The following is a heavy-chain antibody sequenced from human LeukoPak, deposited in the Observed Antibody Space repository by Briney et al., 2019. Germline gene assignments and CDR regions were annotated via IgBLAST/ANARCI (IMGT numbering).Heavy chain of an antibody. J-gene: IGHJ5*02. Sequence: PSGTLSLTCAVSGGSVSSSNWWSWVRQPPGKGLEWIGEIYHSGSTNYNPSLKSRVTISVDKSKNQFSLKLSSVTAADTAVYYCARDQFRAAAGRNWFDPWGQGTLVTVSS. V-gene: IGHV4-4*02. CDR3: ARDQFRAAAGRNWFDP. D-gene: IGHD6-13*01. CDR2: IYHSGST. CDR1: GGSVSSSNW.